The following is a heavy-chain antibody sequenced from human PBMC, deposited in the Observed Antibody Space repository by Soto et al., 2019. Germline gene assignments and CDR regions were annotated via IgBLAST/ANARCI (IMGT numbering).Heavy chain of an antibody. CDR3: AKIAAKGVVNWFDP. D-gene: IGHD2-15*01. CDR1: GYTFTSYG. J-gene: IGHJ5*02. CDR2: ISAYNGNT. V-gene: IGHV1-18*01. Sequence: ASVKVSCKASGYTFTSYGISWVRQAPGQGLEWMGWISAYNGNTNYAQKLQGRVTMTTDTSTSTAYMELRSLRSDDTAVYYCAKIAAKGVVNWFDPWGQGTLVTAPQ.